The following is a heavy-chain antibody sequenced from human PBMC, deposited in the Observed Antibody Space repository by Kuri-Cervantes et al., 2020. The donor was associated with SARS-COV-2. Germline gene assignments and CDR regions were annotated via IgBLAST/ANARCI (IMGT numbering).Heavy chain of an antibody. J-gene: IGHJ4*02. CDR3: ARHALGAWYNEGEYYFDY. Sequence: ESLKISCTVSGGSISSSSYYWGWIRQPPGKGLEWIGSIYYSGSTYYNPSLKSRVTISVDTSKNQFSLKLSSVTAADTAVYYCARHALGAWYNEGEYYFDYWGQGTLVTVSS. CDR1: GGSISSSSYY. D-gene: IGHD6-19*01. CDR2: IYYSGST. V-gene: IGHV4-39*01.